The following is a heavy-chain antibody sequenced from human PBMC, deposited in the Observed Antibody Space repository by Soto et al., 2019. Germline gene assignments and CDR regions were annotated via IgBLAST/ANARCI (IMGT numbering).Heavy chain of an antibody. J-gene: IGHJ4*02. Sequence: QVQLVESGGGVVQPGRSLRLSCAASGFTFSSYGMHWVRQAPGKGLEWVAVIWYDGSNKYYADSVKGRFTISSDNSKNTLYLQMTSLRAEDTAVYYCARDSTADGYFDYWGQGTLVTVSS. CDR2: IWYDGSNK. D-gene: IGHD2-2*01. CDR3: ARDSTADGYFDY. V-gene: IGHV3-33*01. CDR1: GFTFSSYG.